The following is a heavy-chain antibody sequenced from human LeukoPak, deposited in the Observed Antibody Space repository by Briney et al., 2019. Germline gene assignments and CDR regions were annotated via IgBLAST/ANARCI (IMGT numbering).Heavy chain of an antibody. J-gene: IGHJ4*02. Sequence: KPTETLSLTCAVYGGSLSGYYWSWIRQHPGKGLEWIGEINHSGSTNYNPSLKSRVTISVDTSKNQFSLKLSSVTAADTAVYYCARAPSYYGSGSYDDYWGQGTLVTVSS. CDR3: ARAPSYYGSGSYDDY. D-gene: IGHD3-10*01. CDR2: INHSGST. CDR1: GGSLSGYY. V-gene: IGHV4-34*01.